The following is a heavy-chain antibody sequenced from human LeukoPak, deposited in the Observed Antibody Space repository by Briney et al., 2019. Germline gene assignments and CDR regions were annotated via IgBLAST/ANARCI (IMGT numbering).Heavy chain of an antibody. CDR1: GGSIGTYY. D-gene: IGHD3-10*01. V-gene: IGHV4-4*07. CDR2: IYTSGNT. CDR3: ARDSGRRGYPEYSFDY. J-gene: IGHJ4*02. Sequence: TPSETLSLTCTVSGGSIGTYYRSWIRQPAGKGLEWIGRIYTSGNTKYNPSLKSRVTISVDTSKNQFSLKLTSLTAADTAIYYCARDSGRRGYPEYSFDYWGQGTLVTVSS.